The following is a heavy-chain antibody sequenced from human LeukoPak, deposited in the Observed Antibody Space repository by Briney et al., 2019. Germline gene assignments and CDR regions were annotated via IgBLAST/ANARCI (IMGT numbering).Heavy chain of an antibody. CDR1: GYTFTGYY. D-gene: IGHD6-19*01. J-gene: IGHJ3*02. CDR3: ARVGGFSSGWGDTDAFDI. V-gene: IGHV1-2*02. CDR2: INPNSGGT. Sequence: ASVKVSCKASGYTFTGYYMHWVRQAPGQGLEWMGWINPNSGGTNYAQKFQGRVTMTRDTSISTAYMELSRLRSDDTAVYYCARVGGFSSGWGDTDAFDIWGQGTMVTVSS.